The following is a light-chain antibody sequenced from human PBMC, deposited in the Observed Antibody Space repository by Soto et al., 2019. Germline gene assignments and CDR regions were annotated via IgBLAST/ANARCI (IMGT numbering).Light chain of an antibody. CDR1: SSDVGGYNY. V-gene: IGLV2-14*01. CDR2: EVS. Sequence: QSALTQPDSVSGSPGQSITISCTGTSSDVGGYNYVSWYQQHPGKAPKLMIYEVSNRPSGVSNRFSGSKSGNTASLTISGLQAEDEADYYCSSYTSSSTYVVFAGGTKVTVL. CDR3: SSYTSSSTYVV. J-gene: IGLJ2*01.